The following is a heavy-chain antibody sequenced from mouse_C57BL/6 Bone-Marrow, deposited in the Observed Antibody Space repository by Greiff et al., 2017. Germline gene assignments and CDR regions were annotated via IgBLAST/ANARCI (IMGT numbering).Heavy chain of an antibody. CDR2: IHPNSGST. CDR1: GYTFTSYW. V-gene: IGHV1-64*01. J-gene: IGHJ2*01. Sequence: QVQLQQPGAELVKPGASVKLSCKASGYTFTSYWMHWVKQRPGQGLEWIGMIHPNSGSTNYNEKFKSKATLTVDKSSSTAYMQLSSLTTEDSAVYYCARRLYYGHWFDSWGQGTTLTVSS. CDR3: ARRLYYGHWFDS. D-gene: IGHD1-1*01.